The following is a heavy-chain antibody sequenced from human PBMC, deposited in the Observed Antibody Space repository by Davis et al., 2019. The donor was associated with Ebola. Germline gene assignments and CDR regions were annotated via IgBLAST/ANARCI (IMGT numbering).Heavy chain of an antibody. Sequence: GGSLRLSCAASGFTFSSYAMSWVRQAPGKGLEWVSAISGSGGSTYYADSVKGRFTISRDNSKNTLYLQMNSLRAEDTAVYYCAKDFGSGLLWFGELLGYFDYWGQGTLVTVSS. J-gene: IGHJ4*02. V-gene: IGHV3-23*01. CDR2: ISGSGGST. D-gene: IGHD3-10*01. CDR1: GFTFSSYA. CDR3: AKDFGSGLLWFGELLGYFDY.